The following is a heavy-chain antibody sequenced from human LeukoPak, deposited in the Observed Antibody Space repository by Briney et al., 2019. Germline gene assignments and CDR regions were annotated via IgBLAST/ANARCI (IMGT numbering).Heavy chain of an antibody. CDR3: ARDITMGVYYFDY. V-gene: IGHV4-39*07. CDR2: IYYGGST. J-gene: IGHJ4*02. Sequence: SETLSLTCTVSGGSISSSSYYWGWIRQPPGKGLEWIGSIYYGGSTYYNPSLKSRVTISVDTSKNQFSLKLSSVTAADTAVYYCARDITMGVYYFDYWGQGTLVTVSS. CDR1: GGSISSSSYY. D-gene: IGHD3-10*01.